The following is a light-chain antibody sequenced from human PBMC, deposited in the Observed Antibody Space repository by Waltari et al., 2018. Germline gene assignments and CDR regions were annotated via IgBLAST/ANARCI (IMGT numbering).Light chain of an antibody. CDR1: RDINNY. CDR2: DAS. J-gene: IGKJ1*01. V-gene: IGKV1-33*01. CDR3: QQTYSTMWT. Sequence: DIQMTQSPSSLSASVGDRVTITCQASRDINNYLNWYQQKPGKAPKLLIYDASTLETGVPSRFSGSGSGTDFVFTISRLQPEDIATYYCQQTYSTMWTFGQGTKLEIK.